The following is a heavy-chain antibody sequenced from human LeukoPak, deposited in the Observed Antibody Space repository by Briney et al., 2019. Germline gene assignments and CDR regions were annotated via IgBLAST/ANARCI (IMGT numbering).Heavy chain of an antibody. CDR1: GGTFSSYA. J-gene: IGHJ4*02. CDR3: AREGYGGNSFDY. D-gene: IGHD4-23*01. Sequence: SVKVSCKASGGTFSSYAISWVRQAPGQGLGWMGGIIPIFGTANYAQKFQGRVTITADESTSTAYMELSSLRSEDTAVYYCAREGYGGNSFDYWGQGTLVTVSS. V-gene: IGHV1-69*13. CDR2: IIPIFGTA.